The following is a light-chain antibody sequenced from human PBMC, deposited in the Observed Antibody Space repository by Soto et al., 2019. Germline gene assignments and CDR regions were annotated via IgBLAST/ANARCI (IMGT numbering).Light chain of an antibody. CDR2: EVK. CDR3: SSYTSTPNTDV. V-gene: IGLV2-14*01. CDR1: RSDIGSYDY. Sequence: QSVLTQPASVSGSPGQSISISCTGSRSDIGSYDYVSWFLQYPGKAPKVIIYEVKNRPSGISDRFSASKSGNTASLTISGLXAEDEADYYCSSYTSTPNTDVFGSGTKVTLL. J-gene: IGLJ1*01.